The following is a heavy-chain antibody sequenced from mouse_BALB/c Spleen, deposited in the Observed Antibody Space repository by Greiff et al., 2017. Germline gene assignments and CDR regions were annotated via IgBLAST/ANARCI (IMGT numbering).Heavy chain of an antibody. D-gene: IGHD1-1*01. CDR1: GFSLTSYG. CDR3: ARDRDYYGSRTY. J-gene: IGHJ3*01. Sequence: QVQLKQSGPGLVAPSQSLSITCTVSGFSLTSYGVHWVRQPPGKGLEWLGVIWAGGSTNYNSALMSRLSISKDNSKSQVFLKMNSLQTDDTAMYYCARDRDYYGSRTYWGQGTLVTVSA. V-gene: IGHV2-9*02. CDR2: IWAGGST.